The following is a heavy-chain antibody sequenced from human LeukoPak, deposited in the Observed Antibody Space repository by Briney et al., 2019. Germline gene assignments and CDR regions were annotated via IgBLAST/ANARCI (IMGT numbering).Heavy chain of an antibody. Sequence: GGSLRLSCVGSGFTFSRYWLNWVRQAPGKGLEWVANMNQDGSEIYYLDSVKGRFTISRDNAKNSVYLQMNGLKAEDTAVYHCAKAYNWNDGAFDIWGQGTMVTVSS. CDR2: MNQDGSEI. CDR1: GFTFSRYW. D-gene: IGHD1-20*01. J-gene: IGHJ3*02. V-gene: IGHV3-7*01. CDR3: AKAYNWNDGAFDI.